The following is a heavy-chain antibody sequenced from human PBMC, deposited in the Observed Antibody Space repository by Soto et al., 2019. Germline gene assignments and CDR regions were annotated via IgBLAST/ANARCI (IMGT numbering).Heavy chain of an antibody. Sequence: GGSLRLSCAASGFTFSSYSMNWVRQAPGKGLEWVSSVSSGSSYIYYADSVKGRFTISRDNAKNSLYLQMNSLRGEDTAVYYCVRDNTVVGNRPEAFDIWGHGTMVTVSS. CDR3: VRDNTVVGNRPEAFDI. V-gene: IGHV3-21*01. D-gene: IGHD6-19*01. CDR2: VSSGSSYI. J-gene: IGHJ3*02. CDR1: GFTFSSYS.